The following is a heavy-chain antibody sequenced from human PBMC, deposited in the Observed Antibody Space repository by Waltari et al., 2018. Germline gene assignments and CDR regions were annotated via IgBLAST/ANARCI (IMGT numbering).Heavy chain of an antibody. D-gene: IGHD4-17*01. J-gene: IGHJ6*02. CDR1: GFGLKNYG. Sequence: QVQLVESGGGVVQPGRSLRLSCAASGFGLKNYGIHWVRQAPGKGLGWGAVFWYDGSSKFYAESVKGRFTISRDNSENTVYLQMKSLRVEDTAVYYCARDDHGDYEYYGMDVWGPGTTVTVSS. CDR2: FWYDGSSK. V-gene: IGHV3-33*01. CDR3: ARDDHGDYEYYGMDV.